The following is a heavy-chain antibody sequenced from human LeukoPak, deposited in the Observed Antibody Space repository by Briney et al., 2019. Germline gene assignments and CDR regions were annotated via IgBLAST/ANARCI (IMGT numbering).Heavy chain of an antibody. D-gene: IGHD6-13*01. CDR1: GFTFSSYA. CDR3: TELVRPLAYYFDY. Sequence: GRSLRLSCAASGFTFSSYAMHWVRQAPGKGLEWVAVISYDGSNKYYADSVKGRFTISRDNSKNTLYLQMNSLRAEDTAVYYCTELVRPLAYYFDYWGQGTLVTVSS. J-gene: IGHJ4*02. CDR2: ISYDGSNK. V-gene: IGHV3-30-3*01.